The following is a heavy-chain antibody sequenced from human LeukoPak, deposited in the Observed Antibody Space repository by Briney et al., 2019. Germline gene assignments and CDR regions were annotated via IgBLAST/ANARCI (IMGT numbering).Heavy chain of an antibody. CDR1: GGTFSTYA. V-gene: IGHV1-69*04. D-gene: IGHD5-18*01. CDR3: ARQNGDTTLGRSSPTLYYFDY. CDR2: IIPILGTA. J-gene: IGHJ4*02. Sequence: SVKVSCKASGGTFSTYAVSWVRQAPGQGLEWMGRIIPILGTANYAQKFQGRVTITADKSTSTAYMELSSLRSEDTAVYYCARQNGDTTLGRSSPTLYYFDYWGQGALVTVSS.